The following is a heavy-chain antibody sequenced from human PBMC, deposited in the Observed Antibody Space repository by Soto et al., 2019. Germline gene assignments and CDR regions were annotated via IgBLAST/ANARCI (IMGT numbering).Heavy chain of an antibody. D-gene: IGHD3-3*01. J-gene: IGHJ4*02. Sequence: GGSLRLSCAASGFTFSSYAMSWVRQAPGKGLEWVSAIGGSGGSTYYADSVKGRFTISRDNSKNTLYLQMNSLRAEDTAVYYCAKGYRLRFLEWLHDYWGQGTLVTVSS. CDR3: AKGYRLRFLEWLHDY. V-gene: IGHV3-23*01. CDR2: IGGSGGST. CDR1: GFTFSSYA.